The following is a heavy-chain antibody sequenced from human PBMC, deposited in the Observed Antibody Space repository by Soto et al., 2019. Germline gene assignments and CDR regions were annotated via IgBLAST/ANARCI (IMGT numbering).Heavy chain of an antibody. CDR2: ISAYNGNT. V-gene: IGHV1-18*04. CDR3: ARAFFGYCSSTSCHYGMDV. D-gene: IGHD2-2*01. J-gene: IGHJ6*02. Sequence: GASVKVSCKASGYTFTSYGISWVRQAPGQGLEWMGWISAYNGNTNYAQKLQGRVTMTTDTSTSTAYMELRSLRSDDTAVYYCARAFFGYCSSTSCHYGMDVWGQGTTVTVPS. CDR1: GYTFTSYG.